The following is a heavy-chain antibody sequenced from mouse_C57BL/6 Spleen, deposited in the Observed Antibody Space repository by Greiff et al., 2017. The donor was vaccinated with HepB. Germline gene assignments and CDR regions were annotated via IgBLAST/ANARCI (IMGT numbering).Heavy chain of an antibody. CDR3: ARAFTPYWYFDV. J-gene: IGHJ1*03. V-gene: IGHV3-6*01. CDR1: GYSITSGYY. D-gene: IGHD1-1*01. CDR2: ISYDGSN. Sequence: EVQLQQSGPGLVKPSQSLSLTCSVTGYSITSGYYWNWIRQFPGNKLEWMGYISYDGSNNYNPSLKNRISITRDTSKNQFFLKLNSVTTEDTATYYCARAFTPYWYFDVWGTGTTVTVSS.